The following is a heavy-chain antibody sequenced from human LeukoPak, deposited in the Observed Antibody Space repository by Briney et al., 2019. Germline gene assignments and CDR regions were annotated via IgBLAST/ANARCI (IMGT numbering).Heavy chain of an antibody. Sequence: SETLSLTCTVSGYSISSGYYWGWIRQPPGKGLEWIGSIYHSGCTYYNPSLKSRVTISVDTSKNQFSLKLSSVTAADTAVYYCAALDPQLASLDYWGQGTLVTVSS. J-gene: IGHJ4*02. CDR2: IYHSGCT. CDR1: GYSISSGYY. V-gene: IGHV4-38-2*02. CDR3: AALDPQLASLDY. D-gene: IGHD3-3*02.